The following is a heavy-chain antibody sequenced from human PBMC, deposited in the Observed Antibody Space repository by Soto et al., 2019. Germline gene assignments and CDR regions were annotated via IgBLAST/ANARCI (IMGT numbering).Heavy chain of an antibody. CDR2: IYPGDSDT. J-gene: IGHJ6*02. D-gene: IGHD2-8*01. CDR1: GYSFTSYW. Sequence: RGESLKISCKGSGYSFTSYWIGWARQMPGKGLEWMGIIYPGDSDTRYSPSFQGQVTISADKSISTAYLQWSSLKASDTAMYFCARYGVVRLRYYYYGMDVWGQGTTVTVSS. CDR3: ARYGVVRLRYYYYGMDV. V-gene: IGHV5-51*01.